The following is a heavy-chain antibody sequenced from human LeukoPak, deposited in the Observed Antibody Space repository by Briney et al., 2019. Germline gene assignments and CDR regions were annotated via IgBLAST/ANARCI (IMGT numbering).Heavy chain of an antibody. CDR1: GFTVSSNY. CDR2: VYSGGST. J-gene: IGHJ4*02. CDR3: ASSPSYYGSGSYSFDY. D-gene: IGHD3-10*01. V-gene: IGHV3-53*01. Sequence: PGGSLRLSCAASGFTVSSNYMSWVRQAPGKGLEGGSGVYSGGSTYYADSVEGRFTISRDNSKNTLYLQMNSLRAEDTAVYYCASSPSYYGSGSYSFDYWGQGTLVTVPS.